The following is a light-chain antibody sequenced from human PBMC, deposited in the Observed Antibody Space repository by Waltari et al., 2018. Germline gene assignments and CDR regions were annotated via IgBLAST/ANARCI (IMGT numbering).Light chain of an antibody. J-gene: IGKJ1*01. V-gene: IGKV3-20*01. CDR2: GAS. CDR1: QSVSRA. Sequence: EIVFTQSPRTLSLSLGERATVSCRASQSVSRALAWYQQKPGQAPRLLIYGASTRATGIPDRFSGSGSGTDFSLTISRLEPDDFAVYYCQHYLRLPVTFGQGTTVEI. CDR3: QHYLRLPVT.